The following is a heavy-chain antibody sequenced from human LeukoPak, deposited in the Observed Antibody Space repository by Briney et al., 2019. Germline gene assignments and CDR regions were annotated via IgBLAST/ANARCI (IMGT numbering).Heavy chain of an antibody. CDR2: IYRGGST. CDR1: GFTVSSNY. V-gene: IGHV3-53*01. J-gene: IGHJ4*02. CDR3: ARDLGYCTNGVCHTRFDY. Sequence: GRSLRLSCAASGFTVSSNYMSWVRQAPGKGLEWVSVIYRGGSTYYADSVKGRFTISRDNSKNTLYLQMNSLRAEDAAVYYCARDLGYCTNGVCHTRFDYWGQGTLVAVSS. D-gene: IGHD2-8*01.